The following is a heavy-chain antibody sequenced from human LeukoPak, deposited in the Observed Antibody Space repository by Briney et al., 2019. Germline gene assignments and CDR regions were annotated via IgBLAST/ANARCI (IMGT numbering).Heavy chain of an antibody. J-gene: IGHJ3*02. D-gene: IGHD3-10*01. CDR1: GFTFSSYE. V-gene: IGHV3-48*03. Sequence: SGGSLRLPCAASGFTFSSYEMNWVRQAPGKGLEWVSYISSSGSTIYYADSVKGRFTISRDNAKNSLYLQMNSLRAEDTAVYYCAREPVLLWFGELLGTLGAFDIWGQGTMVTVSS. CDR2: ISSSGSTI. CDR3: AREPVLLWFGELLGTLGAFDI.